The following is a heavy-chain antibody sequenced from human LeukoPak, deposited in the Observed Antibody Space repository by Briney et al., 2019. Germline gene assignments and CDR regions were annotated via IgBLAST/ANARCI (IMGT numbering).Heavy chain of an antibody. CDR2: IYYSGST. V-gene: IGHV4-39*01. D-gene: IGHD5-24*01. CDR1: GGSISSSSYY. CDR3: ARLPRDGYNWGY. Sequence: PSETLSLTCTVSGGSISSSSYYWGWIRQPPGKGLEWIGSIYYSGSTCYNPSLKSRVTISVDTSKNQFSLKLSSVTAADTAVYYCARLPRDGYNWGYWGQGTLVTVSS. J-gene: IGHJ4*02.